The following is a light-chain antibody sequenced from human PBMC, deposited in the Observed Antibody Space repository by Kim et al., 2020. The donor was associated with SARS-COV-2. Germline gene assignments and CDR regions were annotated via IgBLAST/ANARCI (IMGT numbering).Light chain of an antibody. CDR2: EVS. V-gene: IGLV2-14*01. CDR1: RSDVGGYKY. Sequence: QSALTQPASVSGSPGQSITISCTGNRSDVGGYKYVSWYQQHPGKAPKLMIYEVSNRPSGVSNRFSGSKSGNTASLTISWLQAEDEADYYCSSYTSSNTGVFGGGTKVTVL. J-gene: IGLJ2*01. CDR3: SSYTSSNTGV.